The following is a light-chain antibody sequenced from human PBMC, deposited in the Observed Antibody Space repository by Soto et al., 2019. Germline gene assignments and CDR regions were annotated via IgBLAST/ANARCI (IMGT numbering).Light chain of an antibody. CDR2: GAS. Sequence: EAVLTQSPATLSVSPGERATLSCRASQSVATNVAWYQQRPDQAPRLLIYGASKRAIGLPARFSGSGSGTEFTLTITSLQSEDFAVYYCQQYSNWPQTFGQGTKVEIK. J-gene: IGKJ1*01. CDR3: QQYSNWPQT. CDR1: QSVATN. V-gene: IGKV3-15*01.